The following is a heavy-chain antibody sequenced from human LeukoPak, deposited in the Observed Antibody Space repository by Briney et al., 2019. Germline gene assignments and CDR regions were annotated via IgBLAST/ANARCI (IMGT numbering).Heavy chain of an antibody. J-gene: IGHJ4*02. CDR3: AKEGTRMASSYSDY. CDR2: ISHDGTVQ. Sequence: AGGSLRLSCAASGFTFSSYGMQWVRQAPGKGLEWVAVISHDGTVQHYADSVKGRFTISRDNSDNTLYLQMNSLRDEDTAMYYCAKEGTRMASSYSDYWGQGTLITVSS. CDR1: GFTFSSYG. V-gene: IGHV3-30*18. D-gene: IGHD5-24*01.